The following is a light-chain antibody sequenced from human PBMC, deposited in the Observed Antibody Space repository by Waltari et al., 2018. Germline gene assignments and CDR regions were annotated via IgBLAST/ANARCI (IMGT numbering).Light chain of an antibody. CDR1: GLSSHS. CDR3: QTADSSGSYVA. V-gene: IGLV3-25*03. J-gene: IGLJ2*01. Sequence: SFNLTQSPSVSVSPGQTARIPSSAHGLSSHSPSWYQKRAGQAPPLVIFKDTERPSGIPERLSGSSSGTTVTLTISGVQAEDEADYYCQTADSSGSYVAFGGGTRLTVL. CDR2: KDT.